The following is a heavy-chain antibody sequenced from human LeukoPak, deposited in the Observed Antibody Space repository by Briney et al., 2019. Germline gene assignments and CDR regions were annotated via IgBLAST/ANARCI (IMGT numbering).Heavy chain of an antibody. Sequence: PGGSLRLSCAASGFTFSTYDMSWVRQAPGKGLEWVSVIYSGGSTYYADSVKGRFTISRDNSKNTLYLQMNSLRAEDTAVYYCARSPYSSSWYCFDYWGQGTLVTVSS. CDR3: ARSPYSSSWYCFDY. CDR1: GFTFSTYD. V-gene: IGHV3-66*01. J-gene: IGHJ4*02. CDR2: IYSGGST. D-gene: IGHD6-13*01.